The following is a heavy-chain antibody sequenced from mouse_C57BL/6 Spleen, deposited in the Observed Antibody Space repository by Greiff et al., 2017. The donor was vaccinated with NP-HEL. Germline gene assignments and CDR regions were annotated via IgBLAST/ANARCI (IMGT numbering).Heavy chain of an antibody. J-gene: IGHJ3*01. V-gene: IGHV5-9-1*02. Sequence: EVQGVESGEGLVKPGGSLKLSCAASGFTFSSYAMSWVRQTPEKRLEWVAYISSGGDYIYYADTVKGRFTISRDNARNTLYLQMSSLKSEDTAMYYCTREGITPFAYWGQGTLVTVSA. D-gene: IGHD1-1*01. CDR2: ISSGGDYI. CDR1: GFTFSSYA. CDR3: TREGITPFAY.